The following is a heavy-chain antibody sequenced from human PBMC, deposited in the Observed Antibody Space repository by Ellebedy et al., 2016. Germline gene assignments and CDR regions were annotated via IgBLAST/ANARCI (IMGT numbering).Heavy chain of an antibody. CDR2: IIALFGTT. CDR3: ATEVKIDP. D-gene: IGHD4-11*01. J-gene: IGHJ5*02. Sequence: SVKVSXKASGGPFSTYAISWVRQAPGQGLEWMGVIIALFGTTSYAEKFQGRFTITADKSTSTFYMELSSLTSEDTAVYYCATEVKIDPWGQGTLVTVSS. CDR1: GGPFSTYA. V-gene: IGHV1-69*06.